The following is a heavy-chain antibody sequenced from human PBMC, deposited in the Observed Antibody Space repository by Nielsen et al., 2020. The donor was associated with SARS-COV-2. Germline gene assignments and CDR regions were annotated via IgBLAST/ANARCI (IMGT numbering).Heavy chain of an antibody. CDR3: AWAGRDVAFDI. Sequence: GGSLRLSCKGSGYSFTSYWIGWVCQMPGKGLEWMGIIYPGDSDTRYSPSFQGQVTISADKSISTAYLQWSSLKASDTAMYYCAWAGRDVAFDIWGQGTMVTVSS. D-gene: IGHD6-19*01. V-gene: IGHV5-51*01. CDR1: GYSFTSYW. CDR2: IYPGDSDT. J-gene: IGHJ3*02.